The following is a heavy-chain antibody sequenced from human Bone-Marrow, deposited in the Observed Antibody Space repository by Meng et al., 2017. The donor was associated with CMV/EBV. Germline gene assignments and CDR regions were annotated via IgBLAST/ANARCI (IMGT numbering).Heavy chain of an antibody. D-gene: IGHD4-23*01. V-gene: IGHV3-21*01. J-gene: IGHJ3*02. CDR3: ARPYGGNSQGAFDI. CDR1: GFTFSSYS. Sequence: GESLKISCAASGFTFSSYSMDWVRQAPGKGLEWVSCITSRSTDIYYSDSVKGRFTISRDDANNSLYLQMNSLRAEDTAVYYCARPYGGNSQGAFDIWGQGTMVTGSS. CDR2: ITSRSTDI.